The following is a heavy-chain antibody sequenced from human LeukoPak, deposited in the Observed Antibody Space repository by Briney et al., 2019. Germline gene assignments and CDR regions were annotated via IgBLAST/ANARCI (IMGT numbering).Heavy chain of an antibody. CDR3: ARYGSSIAVAGMGFDY. D-gene: IGHD6-19*01. V-gene: IGHV4-39*07. CDR2: IYYSGST. Sequence: PSETLSLTCTVSGGSISSSSYYWGWIRQPPGKGLEWIGSIYYSGSTYYNPSLKSRVTISVDKSKNQFSLKLSSVTAADTAVYYCARYGSSIAVAGMGFDYWGQGTLVTVSS. CDR1: GGSISSSSYY. J-gene: IGHJ4*02.